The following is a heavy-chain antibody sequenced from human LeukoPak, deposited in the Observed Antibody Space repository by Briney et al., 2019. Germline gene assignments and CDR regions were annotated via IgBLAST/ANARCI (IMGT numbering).Heavy chain of an antibody. V-gene: IGHV1-69*04. CDR2: IIPVLDIT. Sequence: SVKVSCKASGGTFSTYGITWVRQAPGQGLEWMGRIIPVLDITNYAQKFQDRVTITADKSTSTAYMDLSSLRSDDTAVYYCARGRSYGINLGWGIFGYWGQGTLVTVSS. CDR1: GGTFSTYG. J-gene: IGHJ4*02. D-gene: IGHD1-26*01. CDR3: ARGRSYGINLGWGIFGY.